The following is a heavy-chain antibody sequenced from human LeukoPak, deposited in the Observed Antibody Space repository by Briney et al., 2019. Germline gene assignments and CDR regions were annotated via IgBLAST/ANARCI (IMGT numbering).Heavy chain of an antibody. V-gene: IGHV4-34*01. CDR2: INHSGST. Sequence: ETLSLTCVVYGGSFSGYYWSWIRQPPGKGLEWIGEINHSGSTNYNPSLKSRVTISVDTSKNQFSLKLSSVTAADTAVYYCARDRPRWYFDLWGRGTLVTVSS. CDR1: GGSFSGYY. J-gene: IGHJ2*01. CDR3: ARDRPRWYFDL.